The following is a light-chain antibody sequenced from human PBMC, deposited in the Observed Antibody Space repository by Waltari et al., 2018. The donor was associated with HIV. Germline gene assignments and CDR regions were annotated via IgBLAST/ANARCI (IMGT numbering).Light chain of an antibody. CDR2: EVT. CDR3: NSFSSSNTYV. CDR1: NSNVGYFNY. Sequence: LHQPSAASASARPSITISCTGTNSNVGYFNYHHWHQQHPGQAPKVIIYEVTKRPSGVSNRFSGSKSGYTASLTISGLRAEDEADYYCNSFSSSNTYVFGAGTRVTVL. V-gene: IGLV2-14*01. J-gene: IGLJ1*01.